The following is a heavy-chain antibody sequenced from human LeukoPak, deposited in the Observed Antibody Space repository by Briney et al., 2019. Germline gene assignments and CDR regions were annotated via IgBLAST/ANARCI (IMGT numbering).Heavy chain of an antibody. CDR3: SREWGNGNDLRPDS. CDR1: GFTFREFA. J-gene: IGHJ4*02. Sequence: QSGGSLRLSCTSSGFTFREFAVSWFRQAPGKGLEWLGFIRSSIYGGTPKAAASVKGRFIFSRDDSKGVAYLRMNSLKTDDTAVYYCSREWGNGNDLRPDSWGQGTLVTVSS. D-gene: IGHD1-1*01. V-gene: IGHV3-49*03. CDR2: IRSSIYGGTP.